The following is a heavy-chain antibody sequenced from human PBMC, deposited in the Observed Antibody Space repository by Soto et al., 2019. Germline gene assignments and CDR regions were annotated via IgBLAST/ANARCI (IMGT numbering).Heavy chain of an antibody. CDR2: IYYSGST. CDR3: ARDRSLYGSGSYYDY. CDR1: GGSVSSGSYY. Sequence: SETLSLTCTVSGGSVSSGSYYWSWIRQPPGKGLEWIGYIYYSGSTNYNPSLKSRVTISVDTSKNQFSLKLSSVTAADTAVYYCARDRSLYGSGSYYDYWGQGTLVTVSS. V-gene: IGHV4-61*01. J-gene: IGHJ4*02. D-gene: IGHD3-10*01.